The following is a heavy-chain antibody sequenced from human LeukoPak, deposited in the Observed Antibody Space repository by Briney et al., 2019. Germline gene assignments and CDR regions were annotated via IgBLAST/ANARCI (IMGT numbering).Heavy chain of an antibody. CDR3: AKEGGRYCSGGSCYSPEYFQH. CDR2: ISYDGSNK. CDR1: GFTFSSYG. Sequence: PPGGSLRLSCAASGFTFSSYGMHWVRQAPGKGLEWVAVISYDGSNKYYADSVKGRFTISRDNSKNTLYLQMNSLRAEDTAVYYCAKEGGRYCSGGSCYSPEYFQHWGQGTLVTVSS. J-gene: IGHJ1*01. D-gene: IGHD2-15*01. V-gene: IGHV3-30*18.